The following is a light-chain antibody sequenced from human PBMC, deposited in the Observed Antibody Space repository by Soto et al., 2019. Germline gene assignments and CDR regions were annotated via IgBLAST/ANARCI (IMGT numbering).Light chain of an antibody. V-gene: IGKV3-20*01. Sequence: EIVLTQSPGTLSLSPGERATLSCRASQSVSGMAWYQQIRCQAPRLLIYGASTRATGIPDRFSGSGSGTDFTLTISRLEPEDFAVYYCQQYGSSPSITFGQGTRLEIK. CDR3: QQYGSSPSIT. CDR1: QSVSG. J-gene: IGKJ5*01. CDR2: GAS.